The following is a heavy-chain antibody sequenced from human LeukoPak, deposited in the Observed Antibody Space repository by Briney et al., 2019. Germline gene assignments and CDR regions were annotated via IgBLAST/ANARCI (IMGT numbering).Heavy chain of an antibody. V-gene: IGHV4-59*01. CDR1: GGSISSYY. CDR2: IYYSGST. CDR3: ARGSYSSSWI. J-gene: IGHJ4*02. D-gene: IGHD6-13*01. Sequence: SETLSLTCTVSGGSISSYYWSWIRQPPGKGLEWIGYIYYSGSTNYNPSLKSRVTISVDTSKNQFSLKLSSVTAADTAVYYCARGSYSSSWIWGQGTLVTVPS.